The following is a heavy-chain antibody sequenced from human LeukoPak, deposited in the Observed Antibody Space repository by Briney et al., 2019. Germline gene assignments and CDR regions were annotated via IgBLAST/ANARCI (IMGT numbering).Heavy chain of an antibody. CDR3: ARAEKAVTGTLDS. D-gene: IGHD6-19*01. V-gene: IGHV4-59*01. Sequence: SETLSLTCTVSGASISSYYWSWIRQSPGKELEWIGYMYNRGSTIYNPSLKSRVTISTDTSKNQFSLRLTSVTAADTAVYYCARAEKAVTGTLDSWGQGTLITVSS. J-gene: IGHJ4*02. CDR2: MYNRGST. CDR1: GASISSYY.